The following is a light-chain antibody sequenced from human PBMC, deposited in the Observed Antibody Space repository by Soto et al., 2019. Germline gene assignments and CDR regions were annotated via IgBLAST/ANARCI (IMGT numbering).Light chain of an antibody. CDR1: QSISSW. Sequence: DIQMTKSPSTLSASVGERVTITCRASQSISSWLAWYQQKPGKAPKLLIYKASSLESGVPSRFSGSGSGTEFTLTISSLQPDDFATYFCQQYNSFAKWTFGQGTKVDIK. CDR3: QQYNSFAKWT. V-gene: IGKV1-5*03. J-gene: IGKJ1*01. CDR2: KAS.